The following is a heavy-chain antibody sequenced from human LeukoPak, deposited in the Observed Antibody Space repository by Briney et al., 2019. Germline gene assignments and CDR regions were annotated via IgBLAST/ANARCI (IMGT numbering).Heavy chain of an antibody. J-gene: IGHJ6*02. CDR2: IYSGGST. CDR3: ASGGYSYGYFYYGMDV. D-gene: IGHD5-18*01. CDR1: GFTVSSNY. Sequence: PGGSLRLSCAASGFTVSSNYVSWVRQAPGKGLEWVSVIYSGGSTYYADSVKGRFTISRDNSKNTLYLQMNSLRAEDTAVYYCASGGYSYGYFYYGMDVWGQGTTVTVSS. V-gene: IGHV3-66*01.